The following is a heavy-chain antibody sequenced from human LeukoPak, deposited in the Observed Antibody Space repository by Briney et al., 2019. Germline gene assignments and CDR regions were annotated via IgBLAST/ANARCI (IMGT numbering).Heavy chain of an antibody. D-gene: IGHD3-10*01. CDR3: ARFGPRLKSYYYYYMDV. J-gene: IGHJ6*03. V-gene: IGHV4-34*01. CDR2: INHSGST. Sequence: SETLSLTCAVYGGSFSGYYWSWIRQPPGKGLEWIGEINHSGSTNYNPSLKSRVTISVDTSKNQFSLKLSSVTAADTAVYYCARFGPRLKSYYYYYMDVWGKGTTVTVSS. CDR1: GGSFSGYY.